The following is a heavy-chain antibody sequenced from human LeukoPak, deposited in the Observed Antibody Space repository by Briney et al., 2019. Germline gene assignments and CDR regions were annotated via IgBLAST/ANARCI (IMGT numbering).Heavy chain of an antibody. CDR3: ARLTNTYYYDSYLGAFDI. J-gene: IGHJ3*02. CDR1: GFTFDDYG. V-gene: IGHV3-20*01. Sequence: PGGSLRLSCAASGFTFDDYGMSWVRQAPGKGLEWVSGINWNGGSTGYADSVKGRFTISRDNAKNSLYLQMNSLRAEDTALYHCARLTNTYYYDSYLGAFDIWGQGTMVTVSS. D-gene: IGHD3-22*01. CDR2: INWNGGST.